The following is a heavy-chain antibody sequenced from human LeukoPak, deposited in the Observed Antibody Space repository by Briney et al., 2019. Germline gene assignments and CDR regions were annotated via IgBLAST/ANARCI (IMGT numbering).Heavy chain of an antibody. V-gene: IGHV1-8*01. CDR3: GRGPAFHKNWVGGGCFDP. D-gene: IGHD3-16*01. Sequence: ASVKVSCKASGYTFTNYDINWVRQATGQGLEWMGWMNPKTGNTGYAQNFQGRVTMTRDTSESTAYMELSSLTSEDTAMYYCGRGPAFHKNWVGGGCFDPWGQGTLVTVSS. CDR1: GYTFTNYD. CDR2: MNPKTGNT. J-gene: IGHJ5*02.